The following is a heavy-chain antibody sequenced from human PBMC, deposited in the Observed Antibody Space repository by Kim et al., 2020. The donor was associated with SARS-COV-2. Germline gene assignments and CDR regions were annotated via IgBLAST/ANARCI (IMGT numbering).Heavy chain of an antibody. CDR1: GYTFTSYY. CDR2: INPSGGST. J-gene: IGHJ4*02. V-gene: IGHV1-46*01. Sequence: ASVKVSYKASGYTFTSYYMHWVRQAPGQGLEWMGLINPSGGSTSYAQKFQGRATMTRDPSTCTAYRDLSSLRSEETAVYYCARGGVRYFYWLFCGYYWGQ. CDR3: ARGGVRYFYWLFCGYY. D-gene: IGHD3-9*01.